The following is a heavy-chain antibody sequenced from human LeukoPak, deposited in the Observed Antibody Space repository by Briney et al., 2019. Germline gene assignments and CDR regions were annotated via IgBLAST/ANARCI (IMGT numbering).Heavy chain of an antibody. CDR3: ARLSRADSGNWLDP. CDR2: ISESGNTI. V-gene: IGHV3-48*03. CDR1: GFIFSSYE. Sequence: PGGSLRLSCAASGFIFSSYEMNWVRQAPGKGLEWLSYISESGNTIYSADSVKGRFTISRDNAKNSLYLQMNRLRAEDTAVYYCARLSRADSGNWLDPWGQGTLVSVSS. D-gene: IGHD3-10*01. J-gene: IGHJ5*02.